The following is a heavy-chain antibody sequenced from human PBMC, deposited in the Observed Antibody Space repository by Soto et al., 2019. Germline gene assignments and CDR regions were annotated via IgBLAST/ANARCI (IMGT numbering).Heavy chain of an antibody. CDR2: ISWNSGSI. Sequence: PGGSLRLSCAASGFTFDDYAMHWVRQAPGKGLEWVSGISWNSGSIGYADSVKGRFTISRDNAKNSLYLQMNSLRAEDTALYYCAKDRGSGWPGGLDYWGQGTLVTVSS. V-gene: IGHV3-9*01. J-gene: IGHJ4*02. CDR3: AKDRGSGWPGGLDY. D-gene: IGHD6-19*01. CDR1: GFTFDDYA.